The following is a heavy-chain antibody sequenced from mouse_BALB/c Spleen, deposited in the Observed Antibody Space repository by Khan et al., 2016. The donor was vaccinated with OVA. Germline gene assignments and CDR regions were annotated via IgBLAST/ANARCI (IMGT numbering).Heavy chain of an antibody. D-gene: IGHD2-14*01. CDR3: SREGAYYRSDGWFAY. J-gene: IGHJ3*01. CDR2: IIPSNNYT. V-gene: IGHV1-4*01. CDR1: GYTFTTYT. Sequence: VQLQQSGAELARPGASVKMSCKASGYTFTTYTIHWVKQRPGQGLEWIGYIIPSNNYTNYNQRFKDRATLTADKSSSTAYMQLSSLTSEVSAVYYCSREGAYYRSDGWFAYWGQGTLVTVSA.